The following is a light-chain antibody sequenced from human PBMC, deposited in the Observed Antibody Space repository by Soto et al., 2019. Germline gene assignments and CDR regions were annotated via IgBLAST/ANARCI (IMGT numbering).Light chain of an antibody. J-gene: IGLJ1*01. CDR1: SSDVGGYNY. CDR2: EVN. Sequence: QSALTQPPSASGSPGQSVTISCTGTSSDVGGYNYVSWYQQHPGKAPQLMIYEVNKRPSGVPDRFSGSKSGNTASLTVSGLQAEDEADNYCTSYAGSNNLVFGTGTKLTVL. V-gene: IGLV2-8*01. CDR3: TSYAGSNNLV.